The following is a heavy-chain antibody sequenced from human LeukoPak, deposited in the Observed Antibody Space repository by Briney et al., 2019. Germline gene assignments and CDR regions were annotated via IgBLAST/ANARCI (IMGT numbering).Heavy chain of an antibody. CDR1: GFSFSDFA. V-gene: IGHV3-33*01. CDR2: IWYDGHST. Sequence: GGSLRLSCAASGFSFSDFAMHWVRQAPGKGLEWLALIWYDGHSTYYTDSVKGRFTISRDDANDTLYLQMNSLSVDDTAVYFCARGYGSGSYLDKWGQGTLVTVSS. CDR3: ARGYGSGSYLDK. D-gene: IGHD3-10*01. J-gene: IGHJ1*01.